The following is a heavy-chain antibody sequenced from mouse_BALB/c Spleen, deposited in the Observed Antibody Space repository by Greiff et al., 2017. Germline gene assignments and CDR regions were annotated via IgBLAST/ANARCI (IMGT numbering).Heavy chain of an antibody. D-gene: IGHD1-1*01. CDR3: ASPGYYGSGGFAY. V-gene: IGHV1-18*01. CDR2: INPYNGGT. J-gene: IGHJ3*01. Sequence: VQLQQSGPELVKPGASMKISCKASGYSFTGYTMNWVKQSHGKNLEWIGLINPYNGGTSYNQKFKGKATLTVDKSSSTAYMELLSLTSEDSAAYYCASPGYYGSGGFAYWGQGTLVTVSA. CDR1: GYSFTGYT.